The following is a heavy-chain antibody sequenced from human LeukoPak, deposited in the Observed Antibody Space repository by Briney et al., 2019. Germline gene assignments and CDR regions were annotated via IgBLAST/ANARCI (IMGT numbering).Heavy chain of an antibody. D-gene: IGHD5-24*01. Sequence: GESLKISCKGFGYSFTNYWIGWVRQMPGKGLEWMGIIYPGDSDTRYSPSFQGQVTISADKSISTAYLQWSSLKASDTAMYYCARYSGSWLQFGDYWGQGTLVAVSS. V-gene: IGHV5-51*01. CDR3: ARYSGSWLQFGDY. J-gene: IGHJ4*02. CDR2: IYPGDSDT. CDR1: GYSFTNYW.